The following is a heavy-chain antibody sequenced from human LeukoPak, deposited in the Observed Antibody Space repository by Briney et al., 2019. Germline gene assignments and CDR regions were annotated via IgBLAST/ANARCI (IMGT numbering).Heavy chain of an antibody. V-gene: IGHV1-18*01. D-gene: IGHD3-3*01. CDR1: GYTFTSYG. CDR3: ARDPIFGVVIRGLAGYYYGMDV. J-gene: IGHJ6*02. CDR2: ISAYNGNT. Sequence: ASVKVSCKASGYTFTSYGISWVRPAPGQGLEWMGWISAYNGNTNYAQKLQGRVTMTTDTSTSTAYMELRSLRSDDTAVYYCARDPIFGVVIRGLAGYYYGMDVWGQGTTVTVSS.